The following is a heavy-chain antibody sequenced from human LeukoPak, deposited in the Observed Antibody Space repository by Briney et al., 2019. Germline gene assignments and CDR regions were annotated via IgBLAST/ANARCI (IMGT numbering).Heavy chain of an antibody. CDR2: VSGSGYST. J-gene: IGHJ4*02. CDR1: GFTFTDYA. D-gene: IGHD3-22*01. V-gene: IGHV3-23*01. CDR3: ARDHRGRTGSIMMAVLITGFDY. Sequence: GGSLRLSCAASGFTFTDYAMSWVRQAPGKGLEWVSAVSGSGYSTYYADSVKGRFTISSDYSKNTLYLQMNSLRAEDTAVYYCARDHRGRTGSIMMAVLITGFDYWGQGTLVTVSS.